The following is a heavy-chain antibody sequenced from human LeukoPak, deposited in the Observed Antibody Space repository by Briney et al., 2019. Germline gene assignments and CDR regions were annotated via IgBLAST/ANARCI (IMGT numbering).Heavy chain of an antibody. Sequence: SVKVSCKASGYTFTSYDINWARQAPGQGLEWMGGIIPIFGTANYAQKFQGRVTITADESTSTAYMELSSLRSEDTAVYYCARDIAVAGTFDYWGQGTLVTVSS. CDR1: GYTFTSYD. CDR2: IIPIFGTA. V-gene: IGHV1-69*13. CDR3: ARDIAVAGTFDY. J-gene: IGHJ4*02. D-gene: IGHD6-19*01.